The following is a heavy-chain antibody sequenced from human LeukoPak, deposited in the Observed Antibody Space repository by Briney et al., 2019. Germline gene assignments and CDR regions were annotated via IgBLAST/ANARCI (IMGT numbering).Heavy chain of an antibody. CDR1: GFTFSGSP. J-gene: IGHJ4*02. D-gene: IGHD3-10*01. CDR3: AKDSGSGSYYFDY. CDR2: IRTKATSYDA. V-gene: IGHV3-73*01. Sequence: GGSLRLSCAASGFTFSGSPMHWVRQASGKGLEWVGRIRTKATSYDAAYAASVKGRFTISRDDSKNTAYLQMNSLRAEDTAVYYCAKDSGSGSYYFDYWGQGTLVTVSS.